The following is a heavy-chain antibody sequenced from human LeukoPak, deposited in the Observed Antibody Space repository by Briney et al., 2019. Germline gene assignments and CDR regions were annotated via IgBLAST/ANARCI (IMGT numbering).Heavy chain of an antibody. CDR2: ISSIGST. CDR3: ARDPTTVTKGFDI. J-gene: IGHJ3*02. D-gene: IGHD4-17*01. Sequence: SETLSLTCSVSDDSFSTRYGTWIRQPPGKGLEWIGYISSIGSTNYNPSLKSRVTISVDTSKNQFSLKMTSVTAADTAVYYCARDPTTVTKGFDIWGQGTMVTVSS. CDR1: DDSFSTRY. V-gene: IGHV4-59*11.